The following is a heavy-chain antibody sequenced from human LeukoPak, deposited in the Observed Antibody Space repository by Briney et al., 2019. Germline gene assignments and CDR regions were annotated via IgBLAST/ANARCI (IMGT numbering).Heavy chain of an antibody. J-gene: IGHJ4*02. V-gene: IGHV3-7*03. CDR2: IKKDGTET. Sequence: GGSLRLSCTASGFPFSDFWMTWVRQAPGKGLEWVATIKKDGTETYYVGSVKGRFTVSRTNAKNSLYLHMNSLRAADTAVYYCARGGYSVYFFSGDYWGQGSLVTVSS. CDR3: ARGGYSVYFFSGDY. CDR1: GFPFSDFW. D-gene: IGHD5/OR15-5a*01.